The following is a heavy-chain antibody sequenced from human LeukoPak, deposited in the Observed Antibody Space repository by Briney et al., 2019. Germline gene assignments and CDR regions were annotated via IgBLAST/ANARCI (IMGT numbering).Heavy chain of an antibody. J-gene: IGHJ4*02. Sequence: ASVKVSCKASGNTFTGYYMHWVRQAPGQGLEWMGWINPNTGGTNYAQKFQGRVTMTRDTSITTAYMELSRLRSDDTAVYYCATEQKAAASHNFDYWGQGTLVTVSS. CDR2: INPNTGGT. CDR3: ATEQKAAASHNFDY. V-gene: IGHV1-2*02. CDR1: GNTFTGYY. D-gene: IGHD6-13*01.